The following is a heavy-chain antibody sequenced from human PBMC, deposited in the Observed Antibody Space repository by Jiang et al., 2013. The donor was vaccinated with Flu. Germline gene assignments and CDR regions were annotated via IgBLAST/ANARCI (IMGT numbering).Heavy chain of an antibody. V-gene: IGHV3-33*01. J-gene: IGHJ5*02. CDR3: ARDHVSRGVIQS. CDR1: GFAFNTYG. CDR2: IWHDGSNK. D-gene: IGHD3-10*01. Sequence: GGVVQPGRSLRLSCAASGFAFNTYGSALGPSGSRQGLEWVAVIWHDGSNKYYADSVKGRFTVSRDNSKNTLYLQMSSLRAEDTAVYYCARDHVSRGVIQSWGQGTLVTVSS.